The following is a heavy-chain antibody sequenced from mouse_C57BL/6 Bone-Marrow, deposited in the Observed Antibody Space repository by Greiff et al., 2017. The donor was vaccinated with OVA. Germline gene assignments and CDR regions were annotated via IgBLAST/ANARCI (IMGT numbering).Heavy chain of an antibody. CDR1: GFSLTSYG. Sequence: LQESGPGPVAPSQSLSITCTVSGFSLTSYGVHWVRQPPGKGLEWLVVIWSDGSTTYNSALKSRLSISKDNSKSQVFLKMNSLQTDDTAMYYCASYSNYVCYAMDYWGQGTSVTVSS. CDR2: IWSDGST. J-gene: IGHJ4*01. D-gene: IGHD2-5*01. V-gene: IGHV2-6*03. CDR3: ASYSNYVCYAMDY.